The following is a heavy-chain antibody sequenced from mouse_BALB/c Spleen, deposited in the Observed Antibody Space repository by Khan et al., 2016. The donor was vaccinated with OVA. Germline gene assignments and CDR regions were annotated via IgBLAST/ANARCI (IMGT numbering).Heavy chain of an antibody. CDR3: TRWSYWVAY. Sequence: LQQPGSELVRPGASVKLSCKASGYTFTSYWMHWVKQRPGQGLEWIGDIYPGSGSTNYDEKVKSKDTLTVDTSSSTAYMQLSRLTSEAAAVYYCTRWSYWVAYWGQGTLVTFSA. V-gene: IGHV1S22*01. CDR2: IYPGSGST. CDR1: GYTFTSYW. D-gene: IGHD2-12*01. J-gene: IGHJ3*01.